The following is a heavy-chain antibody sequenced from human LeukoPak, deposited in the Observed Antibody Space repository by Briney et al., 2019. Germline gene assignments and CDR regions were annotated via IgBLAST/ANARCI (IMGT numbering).Heavy chain of an antibody. CDR2: ISSSSSYI. CDR1: GFTFSSYS. D-gene: IGHD3-10*01. J-gene: IGHJ4*02. Sequence: GGSLRLSCAASGFTFSSYSMNWVRQAPGKRLECVSSISSSSSYIYYADSVKGRFTISRDNAKNSLYLQMNSLRAEDTAVYYCAKRAYYGSGSRSHYFDYWGQGTLVTVSS. V-gene: IGHV3-21*04. CDR3: AKRAYYGSGSRSHYFDY.